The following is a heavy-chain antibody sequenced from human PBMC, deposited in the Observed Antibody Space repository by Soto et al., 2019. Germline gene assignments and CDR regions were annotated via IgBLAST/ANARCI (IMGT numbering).Heavy chain of an antibody. CDR3: ARDLFGRYIGP. CDR1: GYTFTSYA. V-gene: IGHV1-3*01. J-gene: IGHJ5*02. CDR2: INAGNGNT. Sequence: GASVKVSCKASGYTFTSYAMHLVRQAPGQRLEWMGWINAGNGNTKYSQKFQGRVTITRDTSASTAYMELSSLRSEDTAVYYCARDLFGRYIGPWGQGTLVTVSS. D-gene: IGHD3-10*02.